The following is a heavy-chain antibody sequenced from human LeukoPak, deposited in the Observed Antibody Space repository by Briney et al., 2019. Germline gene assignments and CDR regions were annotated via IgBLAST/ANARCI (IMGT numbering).Heavy chain of an antibody. J-gene: IGHJ4*02. Sequence: SETLSLTCTVSGGSISSYYWNWIRQPPGKGLEWIGHVYYSGSTNYSPSLKSRVTISVDTSKNQFSLNLTSVTAADTAVYYCARMYGYTYGPDYWGPGTLVTVSS. D-gene: IGHD5-12*01. V-gene: IGHV4-59*01. CDR3: ARMYGYTYGPDY. CDR2: VYYSGST. CDR1: GGSISSYY.